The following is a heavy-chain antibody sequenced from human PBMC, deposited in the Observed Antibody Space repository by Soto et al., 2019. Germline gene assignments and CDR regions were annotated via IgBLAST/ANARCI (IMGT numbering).Heavy chain of an antibody. Sequence: QVQLVQSGAEVQKPGASVKVSCEASGYTLSDYYLQWIRQAPGQGLEWMGWINPNSGDTNYSQKFQGWVTLTRDTSLNTAYMELRNLKSDDTAVYFCAREGGGIAAAGAGDDSFDIWGQGTMVTVSS. CDR1: GYTLSDYY. J-gene: IGHJ3*02. CDR2: INPNSGDT. D-gene: IGHD6-13*01. V-gene: IGHV1-2*04. CDR3: AREGGGIAAAGAGDDSFDI.